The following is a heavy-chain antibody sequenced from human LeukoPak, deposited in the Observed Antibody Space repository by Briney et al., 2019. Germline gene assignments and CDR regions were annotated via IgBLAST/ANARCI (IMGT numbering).Heavy chain of an antibody. CDR2: IYYSGST. Sequence: SETLSLTCTVSGGSITSSSYYWGWIRQPPGKGLEWIGSIYYSGSTYYNPSLKSRVTISVDTSKNQFSLKLSSVTAADTAVYYCARPRITMILGAFDIWGQGTMVTVSS. D-gene: IGHD3-22*01. J-gene: IGHJ3*02. CDR1: GGSITSSSYY. V-gene: IGHV4-39*01. CDR3: ARPRITMILGAFDI.